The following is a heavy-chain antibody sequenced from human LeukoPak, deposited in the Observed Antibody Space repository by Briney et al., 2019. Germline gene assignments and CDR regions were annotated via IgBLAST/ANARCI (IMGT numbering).Heavy chain of an antibody. CDR2: ISSNGGST. V-gene: IGHV3-64*01. J-gene: IGHJ6*02. D-gene: IGHD3-10*01. Sequence: GGSLRLSCAASGFTFSSYAMHWVRQAPGKGLEYVSAISSNGGSTYYANSVKGRFTISRDNSKNTLYLQMGSLRAEDMAVYYCARVTMVRGATQSSDYGMDVWGRGTTVTVSS. CDR1: GFTFSSYA. CDR3: ARVTMVRGATQSSDYGMDV.